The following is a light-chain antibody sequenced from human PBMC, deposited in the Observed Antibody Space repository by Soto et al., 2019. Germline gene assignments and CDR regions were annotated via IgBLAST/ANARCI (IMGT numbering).Light chain of an antibody. Sequence: DIQMTQSPSSLSASVGDRVTITCRASQSISSYLNWYQQKPGKAPKLLIYAASSLHSGVPSRFSGSGSGTYFTLTISSLQPEDFATYYCQQSYSTPPAFGQGTKLEIK. CDR2: AAS. V-gene: IGKV1-39*01. CDR3: QQSYSTPPA. J-gene: IGKJ2*01. CDR1: QSISSY.